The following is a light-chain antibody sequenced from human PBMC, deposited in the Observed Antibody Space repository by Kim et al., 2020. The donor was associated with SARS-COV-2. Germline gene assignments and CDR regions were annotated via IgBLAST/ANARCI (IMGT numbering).Light chain of an antibody. Sequence: QAVVTQPPSASGTPGQRVTISCSGSSSNIGSNSVYWYQQLPGTAPKLLIYRSNQRPSGVPDRFSGSKSGTSASLAISGLRSEDEADYYCAAWDDSLSGWVFGGGTQLTVL. J-gene: IGLJ3*02. CDR1: SSNIGSNS. V-gene: IGLV1-47*01. CDR2: RSN. CDR3: AAWDDSLSGWV.